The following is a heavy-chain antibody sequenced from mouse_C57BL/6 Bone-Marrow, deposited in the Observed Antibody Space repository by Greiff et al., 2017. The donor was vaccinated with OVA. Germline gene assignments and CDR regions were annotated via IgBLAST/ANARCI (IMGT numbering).Heavy chain of an antibody. Sequence: EVQRVESGGGLVQPGESLKLSCESNEYEFPSHDMSWVRKTPGKRLELVAAINSDGGSAYYPDTMERRFIISRHNAKSTLYRQMSSLRSEDKALDYYARQGGMVTTVYWGQGTTLTVSS. CDR1: EYEFPSHD. CDR2: INSDGGSA. CDR3: ARQGGMVTTVY. D-gene: IGHD2-2*01. J-gene: IGHJ2*01. V-gene: IGHV5-2*01.